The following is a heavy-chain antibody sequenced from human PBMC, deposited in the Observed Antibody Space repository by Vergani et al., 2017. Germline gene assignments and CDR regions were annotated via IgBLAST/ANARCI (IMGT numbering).Heavy chain of an antibody. Sequence: QVQLVQSGAEVKKPGASVKVSCKASGYTFTSYAMHWVRQAPGQRLEWMGWINPNSGGTNYAQKFQGRVTMTRDTSISTAYMELSRLRSDDTAVYYCATDPDGYCSGGSCYSGWFDPWGQGTLVTVSS. J-gene: IGHJ5*02. V-gene: IGHV1-2*02. CDR1: GYTFTSYA. D-gene: IGHD2-15*01. CDR2: INPNSGGT. CDR3: ATDPDGYCSGGSCYSGWFDP.